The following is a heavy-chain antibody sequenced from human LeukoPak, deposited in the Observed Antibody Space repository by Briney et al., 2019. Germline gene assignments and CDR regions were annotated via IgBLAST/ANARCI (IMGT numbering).Heavy chain of an antibody. CDR1: GFTFSSYW. CDR3: ARDWSCDY. J-gene: IGHJ4*02. V-gene: IGHV3-7*05. Sequence: GGSLRLSCAASGFTFSSYWMSWVRQAPGKGLKWVATIRQDGSETYYVDSVKGRFTISRDNAKNSLFLQMNSLRADDTAVFYCARDWSCDYWGQGALVTVSS. CDR2: IRQDGSET. D-gene: IGHD3-3*01.